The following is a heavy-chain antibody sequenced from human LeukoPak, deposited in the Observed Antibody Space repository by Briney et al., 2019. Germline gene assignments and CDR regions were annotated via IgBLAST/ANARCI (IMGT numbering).Heavy chain of an antibody. J-gene: IGHJ6*03. V-gene: IGHV3-74*01. CDR3: AKDGAGSSLYMDV. CDR1: GLPFSSYG. D-gene: IGHD6-6*01. Sequence: PGGSLNLSFPASGLPFSSYGLTWFRQAPGKGLGWFSRINSDGSSTSYADSVKGRFTISRDNAKNTLYLQMNSLRAEDTAMYYCAKDGAGSSLYMDVWGKGTTVTVSS. CDR2: INSDGSST.